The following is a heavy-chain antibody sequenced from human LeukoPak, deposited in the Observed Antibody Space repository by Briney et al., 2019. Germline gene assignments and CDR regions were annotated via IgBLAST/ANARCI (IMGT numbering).Heavy chain of an antibody. V-gene: IGHV3-30*18. Sequence: GGSLRLSCAASGITFSDYGMHWVRQAPGKGLEWVAGITYDGSHKYYANSVKGRFTTSRDNSKDTLYLQMNSLRAEDTAVYYCAKARSSTVTTSFDYWGQGTLVTVSS. D-gene: IGHD4-17*01. CDR1: GITFSDYG. CDR3: AKARSSTVTTSFDY. CDR2: ITYDGSHK. J-gene: IGHJ4*02.